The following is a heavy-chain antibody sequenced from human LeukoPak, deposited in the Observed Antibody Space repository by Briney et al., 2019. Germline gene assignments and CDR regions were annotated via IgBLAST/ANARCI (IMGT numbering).Heavy chain of an antibody. CDR1: GYRFTSYW. J-gene: IGHJ4*02. Sequence: GESLKISCKGSGYRFTSYWIGWVRQMPGEGLEWMGIIYPGDSDTRYSPSFQGQVTISADKSISTAYLQWSSLKASDTAMYYCARDNYGDYVTFDYWGQGTLVTVSS. D-gene: IGHD4-17*01. CDR3: ARDNYGDYVTFDY. CDR2: IYPGDSDT. V-gene: IGHV5-51*01.